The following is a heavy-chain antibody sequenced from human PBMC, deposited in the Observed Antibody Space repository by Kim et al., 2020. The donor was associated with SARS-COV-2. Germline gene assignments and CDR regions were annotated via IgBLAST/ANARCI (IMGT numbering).Heavy chain of an antibody. V-gene: IGHV3-30*07. J-gene: IGHJ5*02. Sequence: SVKGRFTISRDNSKNTLYLQMNRLRAEDTAVYYCARGSLWFGELFDWFDPWGQGTLVTVSS. CDR3: ARGSLWFGELFDWFDP. D-gene: IGHD3-10*01.